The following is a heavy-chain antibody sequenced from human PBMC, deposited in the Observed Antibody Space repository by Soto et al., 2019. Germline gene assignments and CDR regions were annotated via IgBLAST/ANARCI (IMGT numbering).Heavy chain of an antibody. D-gene: IGHD3-3*01. J-gene: IGHJ5*02. CDR2: ISAYNGQT. Sequence: AAVKVSFKASGYPFDTYGINWGRQAPGQRPEWMGWISAYNGQTDYAQNFPGRVTMATDTSTNTAYMELRNLRSDDTAGYYCARDPHEFWNSYFFDTWGPGTLVTVSS. CDR1: GYPFDTYG. CDR3: ARDPHEFWNSYFFDT. V-gene: IGHV1-18*01.